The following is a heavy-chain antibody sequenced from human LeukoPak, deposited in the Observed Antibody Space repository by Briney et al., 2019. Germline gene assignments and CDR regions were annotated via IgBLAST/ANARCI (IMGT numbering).Heavy chain of an antibody. CDR2: ISSSSSYI. J-gene: IGHJ4*02. V-gene: IGHV3-21*01. Sequence: SGGSLRLSCAASGFTFSSYSMSWVRQAPGKGLEWVSSISSSSSYIYYADSVKGRFTISRDNAKNSLYLQMNSLRAEDTAVYYCARVQYYYDSSGPFDYWGQGTLVTVSS. D-gene: IGHD3-22*01. CDR1: GFTFSSYS. CDR3: ARVQYYYDSSGPFDY.